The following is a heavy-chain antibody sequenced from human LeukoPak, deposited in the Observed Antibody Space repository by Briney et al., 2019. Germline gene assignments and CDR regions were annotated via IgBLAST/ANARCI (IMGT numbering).Heavy chain of an antibody. CDR3: ARGTLYSGRSYYLDY. D-gene: IGHD6-19*01. Sequence: SETLSLTCTVSGGLISISTYYWGWIRQPPVKGLEWIGSIYYSGTTHYNPSLKSRVTIAVDTSKNQFSLKLISVTAADTAVYYCARGTLYSGRSYYLDYWGQGTLVTVSS. CDR1: GGLISISTYY. J-gene: IGHJ4*02. V-gene: IGHV4-39*07. CDR2: IYYSGTT.